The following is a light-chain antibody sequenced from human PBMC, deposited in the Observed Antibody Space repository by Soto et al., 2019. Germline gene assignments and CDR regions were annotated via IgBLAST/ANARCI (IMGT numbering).Light chain of an antibody. Sequence: IHLTQSASSLSASVGARVTVICRASQGISSSLAWYQQKKGKAPKIVIYAASTLQSGVPSRFSGSGYATDFNLTISGLQTEDFATYYCQQLKTYPPTFGQGTKVDIK. CDR3: QQLKTYPPT. CDR2: AAS. J-gene: IGKJ1*01. V-gene: IGKV1-9*01. CDR1: QGISSS.